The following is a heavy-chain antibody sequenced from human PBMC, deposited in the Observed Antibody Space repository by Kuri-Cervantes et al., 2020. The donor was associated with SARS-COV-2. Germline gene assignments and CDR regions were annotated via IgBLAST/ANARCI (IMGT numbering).Heavy chain of an antibody. Sequence: GESLKISCAASGFTFSNYGMHWVRQAPGKGLEWVAVISYNGSNEYYADSVKGRFTISRDNSKNTLYLQANSLRAEDTSVYYCAKDPGTMARGHYYYGMDVWGQGTTVTVSS. D-gene: IGHD3-10*01. V-gene: IGHV3-30*18. CDR1: GFTFSNYG. CDR2: ISYNGSNE. CDR3: AKDPGTMARGHYYYGMDV. J-gene: IGHJ6*02.